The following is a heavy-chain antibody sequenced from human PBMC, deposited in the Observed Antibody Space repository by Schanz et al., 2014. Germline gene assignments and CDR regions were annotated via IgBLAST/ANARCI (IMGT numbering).Heavy chain of an antibody. CDR2: INTANGNA. J-gene: IGHJ3*02. CDR1: GYTFSSHG. Sequence: QVQVVQSGAELKKPGASVKVSCKASGYTFSSHGIHWLRQAPGQSLEWMGWINTANGNAKYSANFPARVTITRDTSATTAYMELTNLRSEDTAVYYCARDLPYCDGGKCYSDGFDIWGQGTLVTISS. D-gene: IGHD2-21*01. V-gene: IGHV1-3*04. CDR3: ARDLPYCDGGKCYSDGFDI.